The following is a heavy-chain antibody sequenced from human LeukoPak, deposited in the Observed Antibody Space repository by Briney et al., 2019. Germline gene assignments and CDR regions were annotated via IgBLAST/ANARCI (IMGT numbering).Heavy chain of an antibody. CDR3: AREGGSSGWSRGVDY. Sequence: SSETLSLTCTVSGGSISSSSYYWGWIRQPPGKGLEWIGSIYYSGSTYYNPSLKSRVTISVDTSKNQFSLKLSSVTAADTAVYYCAREGGSSGWSRGVDYWGQGTLVTVSS. D-gene: IGHD6-19*01. J-gene: IGHJ4*02. CDR2: IYYSGST. V-gene: IGHV4-39*07. CDR1: GGSISSSSYY.